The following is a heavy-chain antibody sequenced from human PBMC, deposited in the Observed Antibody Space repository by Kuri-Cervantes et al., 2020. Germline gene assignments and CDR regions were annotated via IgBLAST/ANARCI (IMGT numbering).Heavy chain of an antibody. J-gene: IGHJ4*02. CDR2: LHPSESDT. CDR3: ARRHYSGSGPSDY. D-gene: IGHD3-10*01. Sequence: GGSLRLSRKAFGSISNNYSVGWVRQMHGKGLEWMAILHPSESDTQYSPSFQGQVTVSVHKSINTAYLQWSSLKASHTAMYYCARRHYSGSGPSDYWGQGTLVTVSS. V-gene: IGHV5-51*01. CDR1: GSISNNYS.